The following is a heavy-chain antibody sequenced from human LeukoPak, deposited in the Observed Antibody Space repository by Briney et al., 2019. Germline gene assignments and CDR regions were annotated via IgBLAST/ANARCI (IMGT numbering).Heavy chain of an antibody. CDR2: IYYSGST. CDR3: AREGRGVGAYYFDY. D-gene: IGHD1-26*01. J-gene: IGHJ4*02. CDR1: GGSSSSYY. V-gene: IGHV4-59*01. Sequence: SETLSLTCTDSGGSSSSYYWSWIRKPPGKGLEWIGYIYYSGSTNYNPSLKSRVTISVDTSKNQFSLKLSSVTAADTAVYYCAREGRGVGAYYFDYWGQGTLVTVSS.